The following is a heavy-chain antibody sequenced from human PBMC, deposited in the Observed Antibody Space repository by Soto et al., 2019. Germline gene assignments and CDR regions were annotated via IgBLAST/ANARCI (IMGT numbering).Heavy chain of an antibody. CDR2: TYYRSKWYN. D-gene: IGHD2-2*02. CDR1: GDSVSSNSAA. J-gene: IGHJ6*02. Sequence: PSQTLSLTCAVSGDSVSSNSAAGNWIRQSPSRGLEWLGRTYYRSKWYNDYAVSVKSRITINPDTSKNQFSLQLNSVTPEDTAVYYCARGVYCSSTSCYKLYYYGMDVWGQGTTVTVSS. V-gene: IGHV6-1*01. CDR3: ARGVYCSSTSCYKLYYYGMDV.